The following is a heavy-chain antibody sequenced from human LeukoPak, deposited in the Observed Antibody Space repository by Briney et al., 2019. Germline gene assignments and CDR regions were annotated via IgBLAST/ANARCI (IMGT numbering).Heavy chain of an antibody. J-gene: IGHJ4*02. D-gene: IGHD3-22*01. V-gene: IGHV3-15*07. CDR3: STTYYYDSSEGY. CDR1: GFTFSNAW. CDR2: IKSKTDGGTT. Sequence: GGSLRLSCAASGFTFSNAWMNWVRQAPGKGLGWVGRIKSKTDGGTTDYAAPVKGRFTISRGDSKNTLYLQMNSLKTEDTAVYYCSTTYYYDSSEGYWGQGTLVTVSS.